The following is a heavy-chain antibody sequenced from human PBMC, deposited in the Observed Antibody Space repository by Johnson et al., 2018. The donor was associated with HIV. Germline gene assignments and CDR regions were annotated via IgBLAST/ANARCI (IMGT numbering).Heavy chain of an antibody. V-gene: IGHV3-66*01. J-gene: IGHJ3*02. Sequence: EKLVESGGGLVQPGGSLRLSCAASGFTISTKYFNWVRQAPGKGLEWVSVISIGGSTYYADSVKGRFTISRDNSKNTLYLQMNSLRAEDTAIYYCARGRGWWLQLGGAFDIWGQGTMVTVSS. CDR1: GFTISTKY. D-gene: IGHD5-24*01. CDR3: ARGRGWWLQLGGAFDI. CDR2: ISIGGST.